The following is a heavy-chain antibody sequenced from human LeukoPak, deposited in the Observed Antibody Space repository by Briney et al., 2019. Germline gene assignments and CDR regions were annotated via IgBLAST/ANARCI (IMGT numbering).Heavy chain of an antibody. V-gene: IGHV1-46*01. CDR1: GYTFINNY. D-gene: IGHD2-15*01. CDR2: INPRSGST. J-gene: IGHJ5*02. Sequence: ASVKVSCKASGYTFINNYMHWVRQAPGQGLEWMGSINPRSGSTTYPQNFQGRVNMTRDMPTSTVFMKLGSLRSEDTAVYYCARDQGHCSGGSCRNWFDPWGQGTLVIVSP. CDR3: ARDQGHCSGGSCRNWFDP.